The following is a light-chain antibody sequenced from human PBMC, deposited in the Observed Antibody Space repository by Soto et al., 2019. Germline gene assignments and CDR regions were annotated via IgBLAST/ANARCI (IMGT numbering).Light chain of an antibody. J-gene: IGLJ1*01. Sequence: QSVLTQPASVSASPGQSITISCTENSSDFGRFNYVSWYQQYPGKAPKLIIYDVVKRPSGISNRFSGSKSGNTASLTISGFQAEDEADYYCTSYATVTTLYVFGTGTKVTVL. CDR1: SSDFGRFNY. CDR2: DVV. V-gene: IGLV2-14*03. CDR3: TSYATVTTLYV.